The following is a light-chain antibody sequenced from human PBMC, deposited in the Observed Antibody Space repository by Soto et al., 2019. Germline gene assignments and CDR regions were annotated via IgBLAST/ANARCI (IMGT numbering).Light chain of an antibody. CDR2: GAS. CDR1: QSVSSSY. Sequence: EIVLPQSPGTLSLSPGERATLSCRASQSVSSSYLAWYQQKPGQAPRLLIYGASSRATGIPDRFSGSGSGTDFTLTISRLEPEDFAVYYCQQYGSSRTWTFGRGTKVEIK. V-gene: IGKV3-20*01. CDR3: QQYGSSRTWT. J-gene: IGKJ1*01.